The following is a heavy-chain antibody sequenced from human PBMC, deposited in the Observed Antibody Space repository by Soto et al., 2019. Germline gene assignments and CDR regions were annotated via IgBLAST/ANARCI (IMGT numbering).Heavy chain of an antibody. V-gene: IGHV2-70*01. D-gene: IGHD6-6*01. CDR1: GFSLSTSGMC. CDR3: ARISSSAARDHYYGMDV. J-gene: IGHJ6*02. Sequence: SGPTLVNPTQTLTLTCTFSGFSLSTSGMCVSWIRQPPGKALEWLALIDWDDDKYYSTSLKTRLTISKDTSKNQVVLTMTNMDPVDTATYYCARISSSAARDHYYGMDVWGQGTTVTVSS. CDR2: IDWDDDK.